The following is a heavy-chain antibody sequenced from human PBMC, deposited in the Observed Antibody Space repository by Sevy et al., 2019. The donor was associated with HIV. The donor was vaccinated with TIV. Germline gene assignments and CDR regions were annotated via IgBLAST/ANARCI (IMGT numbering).Heavy chain of an antibody. CDR1: GGSFSGYY. Sequence: SETLSLTCAVYGGSFSGYYWSWIRQPPGKGLEWIGEINHRGSTNYNPSLKSRVTISVDTSKNQFSLKLSSVTAADTAVYYCARGGGADCTNGVCYPLDYWGQGTLVTVSS. D-gene: IGHD2-8*01. CDR3: ARGGGADCTNGVCYPLDY. J-gene: IGHJ4*02. CDR2: INHRGST. V-gene: IGHV4-34*01.